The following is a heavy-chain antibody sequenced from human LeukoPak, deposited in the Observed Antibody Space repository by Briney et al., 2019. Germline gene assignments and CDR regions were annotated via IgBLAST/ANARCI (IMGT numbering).Heavy chain of an antibody. Sequence: PGGSLRLSCAASGFTFSTYTMHWVRLAPGKGLEWVATTSYDGLNKFCADSVKDRFTISRDNSKSTLYLQMNSLRADDTAVYYCAKTGSSWFLDYWGQGTLVTVSS. J-gene: IGHJ4*02. CDR3: AKTGSSWFLDY. V-gene: IGHV3-30*01. CDR1: GFTFSTYT. D-gene: IGHD6-13*01. CDR2: TSYDGLNK.